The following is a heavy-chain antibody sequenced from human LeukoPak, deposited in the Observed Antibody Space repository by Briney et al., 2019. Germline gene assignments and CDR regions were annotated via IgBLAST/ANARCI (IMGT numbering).Heavy chain of an antibody. CDR2: IDSSGGYM. Sequence: GGSLRLSCEASGFTFNTYSMNWARQAPGKGLEWVSSIDSSGGYMFSADSVKGRFTISRDNSKNTLYLQMNSLRAEDTAVYYCAKDWAFAGYYYYIDLWGKGTTVTISS. D-gene: IGHD2/OR15-2a*01. V-gene: IGHV3-21*01. J-gene: IGHJ6*03. CDR1: GFTFNTYS. CDR3: AKDWAFAGYYYYIDL.